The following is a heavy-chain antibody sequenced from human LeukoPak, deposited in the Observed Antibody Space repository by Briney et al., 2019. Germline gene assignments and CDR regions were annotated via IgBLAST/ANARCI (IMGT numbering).Heavy chain of an antibody. Sequence: GGSLRLSCAVSGFTFSGSAMHWVRQASGNGLEWVGRIRRKANSYATAYAASVKGRFTISRDDSKNTAYRQMNSLKTEDTAVYYCTRLEDTAMVYYYYYYMDVWGKGTTVTVSS. J-gene: IGHJ6*03. V-gene: IGHV3-73*01. CDR1: GFTFSGSA. CDR2: IRRKANSYAT. D-gene: IGHD5-18*01. CDR3: TRLEDTAMVYYYYYYMDV.